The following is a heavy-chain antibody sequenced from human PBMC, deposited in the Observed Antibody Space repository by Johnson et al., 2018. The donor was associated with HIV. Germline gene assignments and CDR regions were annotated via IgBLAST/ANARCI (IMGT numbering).Heavy chain of an antibody. CDR2: ISSSDSTI. CDR1: GFTFSDYY. Sequence: QVQLVESGGGLVKPGGSLRLSCVASGFTFSDYYMSWIRQAPGKGLEWISYISSSDSTIYSADSVQGRFTISRDNAKKSLYLQMNSLRAEDTAVYYCAREPGRQWLVPGTFDIWGQGTMVTVSS. J-gene: IGHJ3*02. CDR3: AREPGRQWLVPGTFDI. V-gene: IGHV3-11*04. D-gene: IGHD6-19*01.